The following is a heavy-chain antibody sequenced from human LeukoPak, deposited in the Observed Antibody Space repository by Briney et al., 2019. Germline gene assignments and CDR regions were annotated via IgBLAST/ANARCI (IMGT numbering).Heavy chain of an antibody. J-gene: IGHJ4*02. Sequence: PSETLSLTCTVSGGSISSYYWSWIRQPPGKGPEWIGYIYYSGSTNYNPSLKSRVTISIDTSKNQFSLKLSSVTAADTAVYYCARAADIVDPFDYWGQGTLVTVSS. CDR3: ARAADIVDPFDY. CDR1: GGSISSYY. CDR2: IYYSGST. D-gene: IGHD2-15*01. V-gene: IGHV4-59*01.